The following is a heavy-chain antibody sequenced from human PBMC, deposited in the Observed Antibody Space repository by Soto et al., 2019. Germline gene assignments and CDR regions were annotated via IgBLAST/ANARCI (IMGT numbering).Heavy chain of an antibody. Sequence: QVQLVESGGGVVQPGRSLRLSCAASGFTFSNYGMQWVRQAPGEGLEWVAAISDDGSREYYEDSVKGRFTISRDNSRDTLYLQMNNLRTEDTAVYYCARGGGYTYGYSWLHFDLFGRCPLVGVSS. CDR2: ISDDGSRE. J-gene: IGHJ2*01. V-gene: IGHV3-30*03. D-gene: IGHD5-18*01. CDR1: GFTFSNYG. CDR3: ARGGGYTYGYSWLHFDL.